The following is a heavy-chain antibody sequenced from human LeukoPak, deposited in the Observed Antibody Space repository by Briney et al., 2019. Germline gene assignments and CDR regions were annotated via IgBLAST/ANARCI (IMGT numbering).Heavy chain of an antibody. CDR1: GYIFSIYW. Sequence: GESLKISWMGSGYIFSIYWIAWGRQMPGKGLEWMGIIYPGDSDTRYSPSFQGQVTISADKSITSAYLQWSSLEASDTAIYYCARRQGTTWDHDVLGSARPHYCGEGTLVTVSS. J-gene: IGHJ4*02. V-gene: IGHV5-51*01. CDR3: ARRQGTTWDHDVLGSARPHY. D-gene: IGHD1-26*01. CDR2: IYPGDSDT.